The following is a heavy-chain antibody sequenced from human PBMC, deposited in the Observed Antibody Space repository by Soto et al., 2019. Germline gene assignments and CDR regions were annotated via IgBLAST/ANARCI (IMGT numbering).Heavy chain of an antibody. Sequence: EVQLVESGGGLVQPGGSLRLSCAASGFTFSNYCMHWVRQAPGKGLVWVSRIKNDGSSTSDADSVKGRFTISRDNAKNTVYLQMNGLRADDTAVYYCARGVDCGDSYYYYGMDVWGQGTTVTVSS. CDR3: ARGVDCGDSYYYYGMDV. J-gene: IGHJ6*02. D-gene: IGHD4-17*01. CDR1: GFTFSNYC. V-gene: IGHV3-74*01. CDR2: IKNDGSST.